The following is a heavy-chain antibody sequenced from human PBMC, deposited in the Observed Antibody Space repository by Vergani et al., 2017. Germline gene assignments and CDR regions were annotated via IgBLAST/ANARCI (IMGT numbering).Heavy chain of an antibody. CDR1: RGTFSSYA. CDR2: IIPIFGTA. D-gene: IGHD3-22*01. Sequence: QVPLVQSGAEVKKPGSSVKVSCKASRGTFSSYAISWVRQAPGQGLEWMGWIIPIFGTANYAQKFQGRVTITADKSTSTAYMELSSLRSEDTAVYYCARDLRRYYDSSGPGGYYFDYWGQGTLVTVSS. V-gene: IGHV1-69*06. J-gene: IGHJ4*02. CDR3: ARDLRRYYDSSGPGGYYFDY.